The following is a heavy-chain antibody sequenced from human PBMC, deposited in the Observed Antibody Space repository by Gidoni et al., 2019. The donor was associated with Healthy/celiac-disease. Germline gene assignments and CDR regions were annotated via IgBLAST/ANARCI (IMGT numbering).Heavy chain of an antibody. Sequence: QVQLVESGGGLVKPGGSLRLSCAASGFTFRDYYMSWLRQAPGKGLEWVSYISSSGSTIYYADAVKGRFTISRDNAKNSLYLQRNSLRAEDTAVYYCARDGNEDPPDGVYYNWFDPWGQGTLVTVSS. V-gene: IGHV3-11*01. CDR1: GFTFRDYY. J-gene: IGHJ5*02. CDR3: ARDGNEDPPDGVYYNWFDP. D-gene: IGHD1-1*01. CDR2: ISSSGSTI.